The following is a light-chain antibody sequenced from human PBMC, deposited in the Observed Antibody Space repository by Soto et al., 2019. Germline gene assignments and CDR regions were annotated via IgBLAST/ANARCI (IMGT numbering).Light chain of an antibody. Sequence: DIQFTHPPSSLSAPVVDGVTITCRASQRINIYLNWYRQKPGKAPELLIYSASNLQSGVPSRFSGSGSGTDFTLAISRLEPEDFAVYYCQVYGSSFLTCGGGNKGDIK. J-gene: IGKJ4*01. V-gene: IGKV1-39*02. CDR3: QVYGSSFLT. CDR1: QRINIY. CDR2: SAS.